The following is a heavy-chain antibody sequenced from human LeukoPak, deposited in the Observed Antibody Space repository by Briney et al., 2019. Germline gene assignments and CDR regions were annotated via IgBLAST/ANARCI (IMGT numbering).Heavy chain of an antibody. CDR3: ASPPASSGYDITGY. J-gene: IGHJ4*02. V-gene: IGHV3-20*04. D-gene: IGHD5-12*01. CDR1: GFTFDDYG. CDR2: INWNGGST. Sequence: PGGSLRLSCAASGFTFDDYGMSWVRQAPGKGLEWVSGINWNGGSTGYADSVKGRFTISRDNAKNSLYLQMNSLRAEDTAVYYCASPPASSGYDITGYWGQGTLVTVSS.